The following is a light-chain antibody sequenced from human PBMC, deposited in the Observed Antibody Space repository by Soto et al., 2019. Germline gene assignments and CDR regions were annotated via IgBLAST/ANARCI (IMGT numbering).Light chain of an antibody. Sequence: DIQMTQSPSSLSASVGDRVTITCRASQSISSRLAWYQQKPGQAPKLLIYKAPNLQTGVASRFSGSGSGTEFTLTICGLQPDDFAVYFCQQYNEFQYTFGQGTRLDI. CDR1: QSISSR. J-gene: IGKJ2*01. V-gene: IGKV1-5*03. CDR3: QQYNEFQYT. CDR2: KAP.